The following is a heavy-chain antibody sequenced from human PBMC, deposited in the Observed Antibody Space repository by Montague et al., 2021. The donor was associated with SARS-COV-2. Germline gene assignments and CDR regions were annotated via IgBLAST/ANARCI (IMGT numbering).Heavy chain of an antibody. D-gene: IGHD3-10*01. Sequence: SLRLSCAASGFSFSSYRMNWVRQAPGKGLEWLSDISSSSTIYYADSVKGRFTISRDNGKNSLYLQVNSLRDEDTAVYYCARGFGLADFDLWGRGTLVTVSS. CDR3: ARGFGLADFDL. J-gene: IGHJ2*01. CDR1: GFSFSSYR. V-gene: IGHV3-48*02. CDR2: ISSSSTI.